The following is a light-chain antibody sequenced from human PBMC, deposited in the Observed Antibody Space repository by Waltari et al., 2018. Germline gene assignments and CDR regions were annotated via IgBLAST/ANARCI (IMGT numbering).Light chain of an antibody. CDR3: QQSYSNMYT. CDR1: QSISNY. V-gene: IGKV1-39*01. J-gene: IGKJ2*01. Sequence: IQMTQSPTSLSASVGDRVTITCRTNQSISNYLNWYQQKPGRAPKLLNYGASTLKAGVPSRFSGSGSGKDFTLTISSLQTEDFATYYCQQSYSNMYTFGQGTK. CDR2: GAS.